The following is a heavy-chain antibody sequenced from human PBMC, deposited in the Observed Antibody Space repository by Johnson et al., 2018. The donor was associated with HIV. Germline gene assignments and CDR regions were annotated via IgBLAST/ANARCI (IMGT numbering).Heavy chain of an antibody. D-gene: IGHD6-19*01. CDR1: GFTFSNYW. J-gene: IGHJ3*02. CDR2: IKQDGSEK. V-gene: IGHV3-7*02. CDR3: ARLPGYSSGWTLGAFDI. Sequence: VQLVESGGDLVQPGGSLRLSCAASGFTFSNYWMSWVRQAPGKGLEWVANIKQDGSEKYYVDSVKGRFTISRDNAKNSLYLQMNSLRAEDTAVYYCARLPGYSSGWTLGAFDIWGQGTMVTVSS.